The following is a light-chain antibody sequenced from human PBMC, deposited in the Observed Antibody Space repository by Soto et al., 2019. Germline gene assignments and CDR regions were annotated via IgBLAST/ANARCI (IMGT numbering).Light chain of an antibody. V-gene: IGKV1-5*01. CDR2: DAS. J-gene: IGKJ1*01. CDR1: QNVNNW. Sequence: DIQMTQFPSALSASVGDRVTITCRATQNVNNWLAWYQHKPGKAPQLLICDASVLETGVPSRFSGSGSVTEFALAISGLQSDDFATYSCQQYNTYWTVGPGTKVDSK. CDR3: QQYNTYWT.